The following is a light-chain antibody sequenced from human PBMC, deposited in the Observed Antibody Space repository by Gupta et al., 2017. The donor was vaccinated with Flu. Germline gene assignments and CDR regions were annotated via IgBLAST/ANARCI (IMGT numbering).Light chain of an antibody. Sequence: QPALTQRASVSGSHGQPLTISCSGTSSDVGGYNYVSLYQQHPGKAPKLMIYEVSNRPSGVSNLFCGYKSGNTASLTISGLQAEDEADYYCSSYTSSTSLVVFGGGTKLTVL. CDR1: SSDVGGYNY. CDR3: SSYTSSTSLVV. V-gene: IGLV2-14*01. J-gene: IGLJ2*01. CDR2: EVS.